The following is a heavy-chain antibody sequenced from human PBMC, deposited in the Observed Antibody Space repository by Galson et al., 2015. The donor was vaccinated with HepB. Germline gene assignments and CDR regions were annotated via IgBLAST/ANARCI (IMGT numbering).Heavy chain of an antibody. CDR2: INTNTGNP. V-gene: IGHV7-4-1*02. CDR1: GYTFSNYA. Sequence: SVKVSCKASGYTFSNYAMNWVRQAPGQGLEWMGWINTNTGNPTYAQGFTGRFVFSLATSVSTAYLHINSLEAEDTAVYYCARASYCSDGRCFSDYWGQGTLVTVSS. D-gene: IGHD2-15*01. CDR3: ARASYCSDGRCFSDY. J-gene: IGHJ4*02.